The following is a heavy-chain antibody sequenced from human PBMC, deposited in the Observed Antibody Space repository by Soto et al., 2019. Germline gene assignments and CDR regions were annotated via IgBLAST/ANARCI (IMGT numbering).Heavy chain of an antibody. Sequence: QVQLVQSGAEVKKPGASVKVSCKASGYTFTDYYMHWVRQAPGQRLEWMGWINPNSGTTNYAQKFQGWVTMTRDTSITTVYMEVSRQRSDDTAVYYCARVSRGVYYGMDVWGQGTTVTVSS. V-gene: IGHV1-2*04. D-gene: IGHD3-10*01. CDR2: INPNSGTT. J-gene: IGHJ6*02. CDR3: ARVSRGVYYGMDV. CDR1: GYTFTDYY.